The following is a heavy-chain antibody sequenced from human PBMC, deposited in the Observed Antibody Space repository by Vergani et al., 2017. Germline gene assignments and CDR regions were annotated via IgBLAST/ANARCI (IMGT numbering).Heavy chain of an antibody. CDR3: SRQLAYGGGDCYPFYYGMDV. D-gene: IGHD2-21*02. CDR1: GGSISSSSYY. Sequence: QLQLQESGPGLVKPSETLSLTCTVSGGSISSSSYYWGWIRQPPGKGLEWIGSIYYSGSTYYNPSLKSPVTISVDTSKNQFSLKLSSVTAADTAVYYCSRQLAYGGGDCYPFYYGMDVWGQGTMVTVSS. CDR2: IYYSGST. V-gene: IGHV4-39*01. J-gene: IGHJ6*02.